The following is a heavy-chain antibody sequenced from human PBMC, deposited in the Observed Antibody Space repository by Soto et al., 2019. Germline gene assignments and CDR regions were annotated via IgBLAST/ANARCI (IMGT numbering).Heavy chain of an antibody. Sequence: SETLSLTCAVYGGSFSGYYWSWIRQPPGKGLEWIGEINHSGSTNYNPSLKSRVTISVDTSKNQFSLKLSSVTAADTAVYYCARYDSSGYYRTTRFDYWGQGTLVTVSS. CDR1: GGSFSGYY. V-gene: IGHV4-34*01. J-gene: IGHJ4*02. D-gene: IGHD3-22*01. CDR3: ARYDSSGYYRTTRFDY. CDR2: INHSGST.